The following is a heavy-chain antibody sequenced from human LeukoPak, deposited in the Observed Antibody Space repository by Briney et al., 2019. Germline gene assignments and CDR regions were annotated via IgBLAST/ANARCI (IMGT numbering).Heavy chain of an antibody. Sequence: SETLSLTCTVSGGSISSYYWSWIRQPPGKGLEWIGYIYYSGSTNYNPSLKSRVTISVDTPKNQCSLKLSSVTAADTAVYYWARTERERDYYGMAVWGQETTVTVSS. J-gene: IGHJ6*02. V-gene: IGHV4-59*08. CDR2: IYYSGST. CDR3: ARTERERDYYGMAV. CDR1: GGSISSYY.